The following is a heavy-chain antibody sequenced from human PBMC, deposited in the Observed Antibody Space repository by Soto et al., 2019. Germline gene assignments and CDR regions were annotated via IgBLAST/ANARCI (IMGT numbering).Heavy chain of an antibody. CDR1: GFTFSSYW. D-gene: IGHD2-15*01. CDR2: INSDGSST. J-gene: IGHJ4*02. V-gene: IGHV3-74*01. Sequence: EVQLVESGGGLVQPGGSLRLSCAASGFTFSSYWMHWVRQAPGKGLVWVSRINSDGSSTSYADSVKGRFTISRDNAKNTLYLQMNSLRAEDTAVYYCAREVLGYCSGGSCPGFDYWGQGTLVTVSS. CDR3: AREVLGYCSGGSCPGFDY.